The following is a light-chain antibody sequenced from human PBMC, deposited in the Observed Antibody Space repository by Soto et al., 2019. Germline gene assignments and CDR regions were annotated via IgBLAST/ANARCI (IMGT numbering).Light chain of an antibody. CDR1: SSDVGGYKY. J-gene: IGLJ1*01. CDR3: SSYTGSSTLV. CDR2: DIR. V-gene: IGLV2-14*03. Sequence: QSVLTQPASVSGSPGQSITISCTGTSSDVGGYKYVSWYQQHPGKAPKLMIYDIRNRPSGVSNRFSGSKSGNTASLTISGLQAEDEADYYCSSYTGSSTLVFGTGTKLTVL.